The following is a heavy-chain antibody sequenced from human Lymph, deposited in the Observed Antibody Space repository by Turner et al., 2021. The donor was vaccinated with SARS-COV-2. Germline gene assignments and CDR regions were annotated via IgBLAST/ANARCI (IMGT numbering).Heavy chain of an antibody. V-gene: IGHV3-20*01. J-gene: IGHJ4*02. CDR3: ARGTGAADY. CDR1: GFTFDDYG. D-gene: IGHD7-27*01. CDR2: INWNGGST. Sequence: EVQLVESGGGVGRPGGSLRLSCAASGFTFDDYGMCWVRRAPGRGLEWVSNINWNGGSTGYADSVKGRFTISRDNAKNSLYLQVNSLRAEDTALYHCARGTGAADYWGQGTLVTVSS.